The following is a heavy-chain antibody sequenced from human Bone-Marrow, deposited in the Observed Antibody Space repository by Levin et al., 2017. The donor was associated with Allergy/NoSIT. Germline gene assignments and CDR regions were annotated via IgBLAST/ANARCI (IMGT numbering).Heavy chain of an antibody. V-gene: IGHV3-48*04. CDR2: ISGSRSTI. J-gene: IGHJ6*02. Sequence: HSGGSLRLSCAASGFPFSAYDMNWVRQAPGKGLEWVSYISGSRSTIYYADSVKGRFTISSDNAKNSPYLQMNSLRAEDTAVYYCASGFYNGMDVWGQGTTVTVSS. CDR3: ASGFYNGMDV. D-gene: IGHD6-25*01. CDR1: GFPFSAYD.